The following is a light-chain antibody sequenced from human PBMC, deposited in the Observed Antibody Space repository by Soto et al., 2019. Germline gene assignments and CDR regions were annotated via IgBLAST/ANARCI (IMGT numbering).Light chain of an antibody. J-gene: IGKJ4*01. Sequence: EIVMTQSPATLSVSPGEKATISCRASQTVSDNLAWYQQKPGQAPRLLIYFASTRATGIPARFSGSGSGTEFTLTISTLQSEDFAVYYGQQYNKWPLTFGGGTKVETK. V-gene: IGKV3-15*01. CDR3: QQYNKWPLT. CDR2: FAS. CDR1: QTVSDN.